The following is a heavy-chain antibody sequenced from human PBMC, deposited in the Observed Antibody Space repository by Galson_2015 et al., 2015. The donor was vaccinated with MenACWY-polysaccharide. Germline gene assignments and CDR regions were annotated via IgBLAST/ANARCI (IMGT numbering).Heavy chain of an antibody. D-gene: IGHD1-26*01. J-gene: IGHJ4*02. CDR1: GFMFSNSW. CDR2: IKYDGSVK. V-gene: IGHV3-7*01. Sequence: SLRLSCAASGFMFSNSWMAWVRQAPGKGLEWVGNIKYDGSVKYYVDSVKGRFTISRDNAENSVYLQMNSLRAEDTAVYYCARDPEWGANDYLGQGTLVTVSS. CDR3: ARDPEWGANDY.